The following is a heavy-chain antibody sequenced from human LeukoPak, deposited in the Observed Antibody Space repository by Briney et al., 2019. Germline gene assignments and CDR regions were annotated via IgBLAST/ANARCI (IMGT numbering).Heavy chain of an antibody. CDR2: FYNSGSS. J-gene: IGHJ4*02. Sequence: SETLSLTCTVSGGSLSDYYRGWIRQPPGKGLEWIGYFYNSGSSTYNPSLKSRVTISADTSKNQFSLKLNSVTAADTAVYYCTRGAGWLIDYWGQGILVTVSS. V-gene: IGHV4-59*01. CDR3: TRGAGWLIDY. CDR1: GGSLSDYY. D-gene: IGHD3-16*01.